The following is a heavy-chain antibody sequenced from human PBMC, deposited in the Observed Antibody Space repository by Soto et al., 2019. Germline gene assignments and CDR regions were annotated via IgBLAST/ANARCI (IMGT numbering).Heavy chain of an antibody. CDR2: ISYDGSNK. D-gene: IGHD3-22*01. V-gene: IGHV3-30*18. CDR3: AKGVNIYDSTGPFDY. J-gene: IGHJ4*02. Sequence: PVGPLRLSYEASGFTFSSYGVHWVRQAPGKGLEWVAVISYDGSNKYYADSVKGRFTISRDNSKSTLYLQMNSLRAEDTAVYYCAKGVNIYDSTGPFDYWGQGTLVTVS. CDR1: GFTFSSYG.